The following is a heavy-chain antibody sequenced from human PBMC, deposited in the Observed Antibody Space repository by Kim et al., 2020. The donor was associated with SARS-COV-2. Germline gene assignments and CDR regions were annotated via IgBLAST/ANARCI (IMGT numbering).Heavy chain of an antibody. Sequence: ASVKVSCKASGYTFTSYGISWVRQAPGQGLEWMGWISAYNGNTNYAQKLQGRVTITTDTSTSTAYMELRSLRSDDTAVYYCARDGGDTAMANLYWYFDLWGRGTLVTVSS. CDR3: ARDGGDTAMANLYWYFDL. V-gene: IGHV1-18*01. CDR1: GYTFTSYG. J-gene: IGHJ2*01. D-gene: IGHD5-18*01. CDR2: ISAYNGNT.